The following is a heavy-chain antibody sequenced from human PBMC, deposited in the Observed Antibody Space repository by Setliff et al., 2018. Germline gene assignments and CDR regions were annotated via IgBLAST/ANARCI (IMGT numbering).Heavy chain of an antibody. J-gene: IGHJ6*02. CDR3: AKDISRYYYGMDV. CDR2: ISWDGGST. CDR1: GFTFDDYA. Sequence: TVGSLRLSCAASGFTFDDYAMHWVRQAPGKGLEWVSLISWDGGSTYYADSVKGRFTISRDNSKNSLYLQMNSLRAEDTALYYCAKDISRYYYGMDVWGQGTTVTVSS. V-gene: IGHV3-43D*04.